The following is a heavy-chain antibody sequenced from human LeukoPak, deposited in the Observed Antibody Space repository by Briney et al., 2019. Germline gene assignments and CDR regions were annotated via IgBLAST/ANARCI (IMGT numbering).Heavy chain of an antibody. D-gene: IGHD3-16*02. Sequence: PGGSLRLSCAASGFTFSSYGMHWVRQAPGKGLEWVSYISSSGSTIYYADSVKGRFTISRDNAKNSLYLQMNSLRAEDTAVYYCARAMNLGYLRYWGQGTLVTVSS. CDR3: ARAMNLGYLRY. CDR2: ISSSGSTI. V-gene: IGHV3-48*04. CDR1: GFTFSSYG. J-gene: IGHJ4*02.